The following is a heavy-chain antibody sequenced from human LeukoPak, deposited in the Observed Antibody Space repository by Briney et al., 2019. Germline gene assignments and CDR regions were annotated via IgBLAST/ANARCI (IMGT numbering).Heavy chain of an antibody. Sequence: PGGSLRLSCAAAGFAFSSYSMKWVRQAPGKGLEWVSCISSSSSYIYYAGSVKGRFTISTDNAKNSLYLQMTSLRAEDTAVYYCAVGTTGIWGQGTLVTVSS. J-gene: IGHJ4*02. CDR3: AVGTTGI. CDR1: GFAFSSYS. D-gene: IGHD1-1*01. CDR2: ISSSSSYI. V-gene: IGHV3-21*01.